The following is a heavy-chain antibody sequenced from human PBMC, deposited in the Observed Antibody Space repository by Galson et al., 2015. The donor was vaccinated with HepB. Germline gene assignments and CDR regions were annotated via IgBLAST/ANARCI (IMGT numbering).Heavy chain of an antibody. Sequence: CAISGDSVSNNGAAWNWIRQSPSSGLEWLGRTYHRSKWYSDYAVSVKSRITINPDTSKNQFSLQLNSVTPEDTAVYYCAREAYYFDYWGQGTLVTVSS. J-gene: IGHJ4*02. CDR1: GDSVSNNGAA. CDR3: AREAYYFDY. CDR2: TYHRSKWYS. V-gene: IGHV6-1*01.